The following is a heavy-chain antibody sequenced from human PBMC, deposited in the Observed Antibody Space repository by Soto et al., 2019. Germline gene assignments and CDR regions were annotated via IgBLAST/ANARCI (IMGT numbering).Heavy chain of an antibody. CDR1: GFTFSTYS. CDR2: ISSSSSTI. Sequence: GGSLRLSCAASGFTFSTYSMNWVRQAPGKGLEWVSYISSSSSTIFYTDSVKGRFTISRDNAKNSLYLQMNSLRAEDTAVYYCARDGFLDYWVQGTLVTVSS. CDR3: ARDGFLDY. D-gene: IGHD6-25*01. V-gene: IGHV3-48*04. J-gene: IGHJ4*02.